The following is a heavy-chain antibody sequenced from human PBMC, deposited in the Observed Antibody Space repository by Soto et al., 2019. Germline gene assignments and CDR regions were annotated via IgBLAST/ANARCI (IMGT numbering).Heavy chain of an antibody. CDR1: GYTFTSYD. Sequence: QVQLVQSGAEVKKPGASVKVSCKASGYTFTSYDINCVRHATGQGLAWMGGMNANSGNTGYAQKFQGRGTMTRNTSISKAYMELSSMRSEDTAGYYCAREHTSSWRFDYWGQGTLVTVAS. V-gene: IGHV1-8*01. D-gene: IGHD6-13*01. J-gene: IGHJ4*02. CDR2: MNANSGNT. CDR3: AREHTSSWRFDY.